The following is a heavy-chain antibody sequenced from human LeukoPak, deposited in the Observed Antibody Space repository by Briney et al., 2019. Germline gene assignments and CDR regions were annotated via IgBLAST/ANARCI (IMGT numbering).Heavy chain of an antibody. Sequence: ASVKVSCKPSGYTFTGYYIHWVRQAPGQGLEWMGWINPNSGGTNYAQKFQGRVTMTRDTSISTAYMELSRLTSDDTAVYYCARGSTQLWSYFDYWGQGTLVTVSP. J-gene: IGHJ4*02. CDR1: GYTFTGYY. V-gene: IGHV1-2*02. CDR3: ARGSTQLWSYFDY. D-gene: IGHD5-18*01. CDR2: INPNSGGT.